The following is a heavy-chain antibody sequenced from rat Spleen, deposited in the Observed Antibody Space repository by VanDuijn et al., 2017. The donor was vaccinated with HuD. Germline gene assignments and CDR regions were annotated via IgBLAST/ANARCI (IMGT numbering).Heavy chain of an antibody. CDR1: GFTFSNYD. V-gene: IGHV5S23*01. D-gene: IGHD1-1*01. CDR2: ISTGGGNT. J-gene: IGHJ2*01. Sequence: EVQLVESGGGLVQPGRSLKLSCAASGFTFSNYDMAWVRQAPTKGLEWVASISTGGGNTYYRDSVKGRFTISRDNAKSTLYLQMDSLRSEDTATYYCASYTSGDFDYWGQGVMVTVSS. CDR3: ASYTSGDFDY.